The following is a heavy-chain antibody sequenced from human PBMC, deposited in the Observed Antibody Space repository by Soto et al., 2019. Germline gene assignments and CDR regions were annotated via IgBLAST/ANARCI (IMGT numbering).Heavy chain of an antibody. CDR3: ARELLYYASSGYSWDDAFDI. V-gene: IGHV4-30-2*01. D-gene: IGHD3-22*01. CDR1: GGSLSSSSYS. J-gene: IGHJ3*02. CDR2: IYQSGST. Sequence: QLQLQESGSRLVKPSQTLSLTCAVSGGSLSSSSYSWSWIRQTPGKGLEWIGFIYQSGSTYYNPSLKSRVTLSLDRPKNQISLKLTSVTAADTAVYYCARELLYYASSGYSWDDAFDIWGQGTMVTVSS.